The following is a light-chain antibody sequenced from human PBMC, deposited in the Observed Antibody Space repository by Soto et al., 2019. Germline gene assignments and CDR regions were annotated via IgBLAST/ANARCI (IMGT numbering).Light chain of an antibody. CDR2: DNS. V-gene: IGLV1-40*01. CDR1: ISNIGAGYD. CDR3: QSYDSSLSVLYV. Sequence: QSVLTQPPSVSGAPGQRVTISCTGSISNIGAGYDVHWYQHLPGTAPKLLIYDNSNRPSGVPDRFSGSKSGTSASLAITGLQAEDEADYYCQSYDSSLSVLYVFGTGTQLTVL. J-gene: IGLJ1*01.